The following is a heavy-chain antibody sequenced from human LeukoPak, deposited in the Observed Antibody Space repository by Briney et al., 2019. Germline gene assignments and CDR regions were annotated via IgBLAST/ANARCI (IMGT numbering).Heavy chain of an antibody. J-gene: IGHJ5*02. CDR2: INPNSGGT. CDR1: GYTFTGYS. CDR3: ARDRGVHWFDP. Sequence: GASVKVSCRTSGYTFTGYSMHWVRQAPGQGLEWMGRINPNSGGTNYAQKFQGRVTMTRDTSISTAYMELSRLRSDDTAVYYCARDRGVHWFDPWGQGTLVTVSS. V-gene: IGHV1-2*06. D-gene: IGHD3-10*01.